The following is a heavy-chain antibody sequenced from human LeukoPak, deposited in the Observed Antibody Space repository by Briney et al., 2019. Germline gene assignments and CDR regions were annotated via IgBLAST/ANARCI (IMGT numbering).Heavy chain of an antibody. Sequence: SETLSLTCTVSGGSISSGDYYWSWIRQPPGKGLEWIGYIYYSGSTYYNPSLKSRVTISVDTSKNQFSLKLSSVTAADTAVYYCARDAPRNYFDYWGQGTLVTVSS. CDR3: ARDAPRNYFDY. CDR1: GGSISSGDYY. V-gene: IGHV4-30-4*01. CDR2: IYYSGST. J-gene: IGHJ4*02.